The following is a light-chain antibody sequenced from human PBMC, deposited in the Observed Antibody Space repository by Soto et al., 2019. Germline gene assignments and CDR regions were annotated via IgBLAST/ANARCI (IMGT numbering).Light chain of an antibody. CDR1: ESVSSSH. Sequence: EIVLTQSPGTLYLSPGERATLSCRSSESVSSSHLAWYQQKPGQAPRLLICGASSRATGIPDRFSGSGSGTDFTLTISRLEPEDFAVYYCQQYGSSPLWTFGHGTKVEIK. V-gene: IGKV3-20*01. CDR3: QQYGSSPLWT. CDR2: GAS. J-gene: IGKJ1*01.